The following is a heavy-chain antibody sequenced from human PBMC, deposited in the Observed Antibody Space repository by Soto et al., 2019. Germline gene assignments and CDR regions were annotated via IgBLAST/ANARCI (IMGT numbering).Heavy chain of an antibody. CDR1: GYTFTGYY. D-gene: IGHD5-18*01. J-gene: IGHJ5*02. CDR3: ARVPTAMVPPRPLSNWFDP. CDR2: INPNSGGT. V-gene: IGHV1-2*02. Sequence: ASVKVSCKASGYTFTGYYMHWVRQAPGQGLEWMGWINPNSGGTNYAQKFQGRVTMTRNTSISTAYMELSSLRSEDTAVYYCARVPTAMVPPRPLSNWFDPWGQGTLVTVSS.